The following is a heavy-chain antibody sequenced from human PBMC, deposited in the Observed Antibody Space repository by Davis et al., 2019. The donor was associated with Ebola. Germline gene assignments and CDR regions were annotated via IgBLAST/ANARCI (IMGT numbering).Heavy chain of an antibody. J-gene: IGHJ6*02. CDR3: ARILSSFHYGMDV. CDR1: GGSISSND. CDR2: IDWDDDK. D-gene: IGHD6-19*01. V-gene: IGHV2-70*01. Sequence: TLSLTCNVSGGSISSNDWSWIRQPPGKALEWLALIDWDDDKYYSTSLKTRLTISKDTSKNQVVLTMTNMDPVDTATYYCARILSSFHYGMDVWGQGTTVTVSS.